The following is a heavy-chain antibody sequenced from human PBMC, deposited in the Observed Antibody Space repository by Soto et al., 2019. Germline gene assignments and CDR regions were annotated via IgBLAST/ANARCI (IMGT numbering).Heavy chain of an antibody. CDR1: GGSITSSSYY. CDR2: IYFSGST. CDR3: ARLQRTVGNTETYFDY. D-gene: IGHD1-26*01. V-gene: IGHV4-39*02. J-gene: IGHJ4*02. Sequence: SETLSLTCTVSGGSITSSSYYWGWIRQPPGMGLEWIGSIYFSGSTSYNPSLKGRITISVDTSKNHFSLQLSSVTAADTAVYSCARLQRTVGNTETYFDYWGQGTLVTVSS.